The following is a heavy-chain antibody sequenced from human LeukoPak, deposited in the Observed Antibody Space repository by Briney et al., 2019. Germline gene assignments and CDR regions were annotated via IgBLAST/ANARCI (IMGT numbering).Heavy chain of an antibody. CDR2: IWYDGSNK. CDR3: ARDRNSSSRRNDAFDI. CDR1: GFTFSSYG. D-gene: IGHD6-6*01. Sequence: PGRSLRLSCAASGFTFSSYGRHWVRQAPGKGLEWVAVIWYDGSNKYYADSVKGRFTISRDNSKNTLYLQMNSLRAEDTAVYYCARDRNSSSRRNDAFDIWGQGTMVTVSS. J-gene: IGHJ3*02. V-gene: IGHV3-33*01.